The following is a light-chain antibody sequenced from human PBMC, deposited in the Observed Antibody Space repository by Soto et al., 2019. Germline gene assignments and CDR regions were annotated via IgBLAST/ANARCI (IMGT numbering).Light chain of an antibody. J-gene: IGKJ2*01. V-gene: IGKV3-20*01. Sequence: EIVLTQSPGTLSLSPGERATLSCRASQSVSSSYLAWYQQKPGQAPRLLIYGASSRATGIPDRFSGSGSGTDFTLTISRLEPEDFAVYYCQQYGSSTMYTVGQGTKVDIK. CDR2: GAS. CDR3: QQYGSSTMYT. CDR1: QSVSSSY.